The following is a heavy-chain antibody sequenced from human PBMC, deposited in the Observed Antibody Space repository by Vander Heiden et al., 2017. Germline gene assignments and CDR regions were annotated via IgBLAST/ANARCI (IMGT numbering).Heavy chain of an antibody. CDR1: GGSINSDAYY. V-gene: IGHV4-31*03. Sequence: QVQLQESGPGLVKPSQTLSLTCPVSGGSINSDAYYWTWIRQRPGQGLEWIGYIYYSGSSFYNPSLESRLSMSVEKSKNQFSLNLNSVTAADTAVYFCARESESNGYPSFFDSWGQGTLVTVSS. CDR2: IYYSGSS. D-gene: IGHD3-22*01. CDR3: ARESESNGYPSFFDS. J-gene: IGHJ4*02.